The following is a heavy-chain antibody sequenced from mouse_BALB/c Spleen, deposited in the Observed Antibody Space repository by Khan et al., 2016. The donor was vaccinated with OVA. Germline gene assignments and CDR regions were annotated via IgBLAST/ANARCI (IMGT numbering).Heavy chain of an antibody. CDR1: GYSITSDYA. D-gene: IGHD2-3*01. CDR2: ISSSGST. V-gene: IGHV3-2*02. CDR3: ARDGSRYNYAMDY. J-gene: IGHJ4*01. Sequence: EVQLVESGPGLVKPSQSLSLTCTVTGYSITSDYAWNWIRQFPGNKLEWMGYISSSGSTNYNPALKSQIPITRDTSKNQFFLQLNSVTTEDTATYYCARDGSRYNYAMDYWGQGTSVTVSS.